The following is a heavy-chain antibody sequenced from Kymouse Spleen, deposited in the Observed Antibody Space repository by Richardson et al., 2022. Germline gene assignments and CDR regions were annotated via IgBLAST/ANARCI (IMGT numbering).Heavy chain of an antibody. J-gene: IGHJ6*02. Sequence: QVQLVESGGGVVQPGRSLRLSCAASGFTFSSYGMHWVRQAPGKGLEWVAVIWYDGSNKYYADSVKGRFTISRDNSKNTLYLQMNSLRAEDTAVYYCARTNHSKNRTDYSHHYYYGMDVWGQGTTVTVSS. CDR2: IWYDGSNK. CDR3: ARTNHSKNRTDYSHHYYYGMDV. CDR1: GFTFSSYG. V-gene: IGHV3-33*01. D-gene: IGHD4-11,IGHD4-11*01.